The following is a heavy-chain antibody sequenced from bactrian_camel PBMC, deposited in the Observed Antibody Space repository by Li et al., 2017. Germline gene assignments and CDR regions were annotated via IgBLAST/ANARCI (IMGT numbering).Heavy chain of an antibody. CDR3: AYSKVVGGPPALTFDVYKY. J-gene: IGHJ4*01. CDR2: IFSRTNAT. V-gene: IGHV3-2*01. Sequence: HVQLVESGGGSVQAGGSLRLACAPSGYSVSMTCMGWFRQLPGKAREEVATIFSRTNATFYADSVKGRFTISLDNAMNLVYLQMSSLKPEDTAMYYCAYSKVVGGPPALTFDVYKYWGPGTQVTVS. D-gene: IGHD6*01. CDR1: GYSVSMTC.